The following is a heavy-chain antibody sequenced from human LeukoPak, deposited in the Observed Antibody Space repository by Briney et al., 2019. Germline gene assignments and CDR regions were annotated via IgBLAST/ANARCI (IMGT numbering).Heavy chain of an antibody. CDR1: GGSISSSSYY. CDR3: ARESQRTNWFDS. CDR2: IYYSAST. J-gene: IGHJ5*01. V-gene: IGHV4-39*01. Sequence: SQTLSLTCTVSGGSISSSSYYWGWIRPPPGKGLEWIGSIYYSASTYYTPTLKSRVTISVDTSKNQSSLKLSSVTAADTAVYYCARESQRTNWFDSWGQGTLVTVSS.